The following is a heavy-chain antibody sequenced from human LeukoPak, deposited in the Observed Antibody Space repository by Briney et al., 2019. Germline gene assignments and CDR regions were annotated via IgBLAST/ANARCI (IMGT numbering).Heavy chain of an antibody. J-gene: IGHJ4*02. CDR2: IYYSGST. CDR3: ARARQSGSSNPFDY. Sequence: SETLSLTCTVSGGSISSYYWSWVRQPPGKGLEWIGYIYYSGSTNYNPSLKSRVTISIDTSKNQFSLNLSSVTAADTAVYYCARARQSGSSNPFDYWGQGTLVTVSS. CDR1: GGSISSYY. V-gene: IGHV4-59*01. D-gene: IGHD1-26*01.